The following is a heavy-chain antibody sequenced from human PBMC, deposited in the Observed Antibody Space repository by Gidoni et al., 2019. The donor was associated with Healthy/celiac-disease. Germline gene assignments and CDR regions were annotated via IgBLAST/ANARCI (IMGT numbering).Heavy chain of an antibody. CDR1: GGSISSGDYY. CDR2: IYYSGST. D-gene: IGHD3-22*01. Sequence: QVQLQESGPGLVKPSQTLSLTCTVSGGSISSGDYYWSWIRQPPGKGLEWIGYIYYSGSTYYNPSLKSRVTISVDTSKNQFSLKLSSVTAADTAVYYCARESLGYDSSGYYESDWFDPWGQGTLVTVSS. J-gene: IGHJ5*02. V-gene: IGHV4-30-4*01. CDR3: ARESLGYDSSGYYESDWFDP.